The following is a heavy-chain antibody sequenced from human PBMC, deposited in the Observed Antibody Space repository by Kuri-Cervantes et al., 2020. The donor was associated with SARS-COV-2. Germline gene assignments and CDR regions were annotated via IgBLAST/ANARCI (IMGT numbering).Heavy chain of an antibody. V-gene: IGHV4-61*01. Sequence: GSLRLSCTVSGGSVNFISYYWSWIRQPPGKGLEWIGHTYNNGIITNYNPSLKRRVTISVDTSKNQFFLRLTSVIAADTAVYYCARDVGTTSRFDYWGQGALVTVSS. J-gene: IGHJ4*02. CDR1: GGSVNFISYY. D-gene: IGHD1-26*01. CDR3: ARDVGTTSRFDY. CDR2: TYNNGIIT.